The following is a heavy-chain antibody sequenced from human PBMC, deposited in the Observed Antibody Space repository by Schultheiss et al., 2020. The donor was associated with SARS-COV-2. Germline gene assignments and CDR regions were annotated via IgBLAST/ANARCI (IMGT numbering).Heavy chain of an antibody. CDR1: GGSISSYY. CDR2: IYYSGST. CDR3: ARDKIGYSYAFDI. D-gene: IGHD5-18*01. V-gene: IGHV4-59*12. Sequence: SQTLSLTCTVSGGSISSYYWSWIRQPPGKGLEWIGYIYYSGSTYYNPSLKSRVTISVDTSKNQFSLKLSSVTAADTAVYYCARDKIGYSYAFDIWGQGTMVTVSS. J-gene: IGHJ3*02.